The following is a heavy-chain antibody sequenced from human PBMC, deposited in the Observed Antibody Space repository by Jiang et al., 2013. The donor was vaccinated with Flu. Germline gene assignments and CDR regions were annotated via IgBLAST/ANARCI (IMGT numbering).Heavy chain of an antibody. D-gene: IGHD4-23*01. CDR1: GGSFSGYY. J-gene: IGHJ4*02. Sequence: TCAVYGGSFSGYYWSWIRQPPGKGLEWIGEINHSGSTNYNPSLKSRVTISVDTSKNQFSLKLSSVTAADTAVYYCARAEPPTVVTPGGPDYWGQGTLVTVSS. V-gene: IGHV4-34*01. CDR3: ARAEPPTVVTPGGPDY. CDR2: INHSGST.